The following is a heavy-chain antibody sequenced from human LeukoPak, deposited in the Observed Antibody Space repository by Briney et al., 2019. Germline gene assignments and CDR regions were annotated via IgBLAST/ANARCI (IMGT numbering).Heavy chain of an antibody. V-gene: IGHV4-59*01. D-gene: IGHD4-17*01. CDR1: GGSISSYY. Sequence: SETLSLTCTVSGGSISSYYWSWIRQPPGKGLEWMGYIYYRGSTNHNPSLKSRVPISLDTSKNQFPLTLSSVTGADTAVYYCARGPAHDYGYSYAFDIWGQGTMVTVSS. CDR2: IYYRGST. CDR3: ARGPAHDYGYSYAFDI. J-gene: IGHJ3*02.